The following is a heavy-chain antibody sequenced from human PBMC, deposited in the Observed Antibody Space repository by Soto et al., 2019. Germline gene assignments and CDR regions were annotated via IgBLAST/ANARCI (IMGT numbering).Heavy chain of an antibody. D-gene: IGHD6-6*01. CDR3: AKTGYSSSSLFDY. CDR1: GGTFSSYA. J-gene: IGHJ4*02. Sequence: GASVKVSCKASGGTFSSYAISWVRQAPGQGLEWMGGIIPIFGTANYAQKFQGRVTITADESTSTAYMELSSLRSGDTAVYYCAKTGYSSSSLFDYWGQGTLVTVSS. V-gene: IGHV1-69*13. CDR2: IIPIFGTA.